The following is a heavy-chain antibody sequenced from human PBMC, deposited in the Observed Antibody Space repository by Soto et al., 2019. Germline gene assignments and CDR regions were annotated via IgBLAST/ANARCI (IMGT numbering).Heavy chain of an antibody. Sequence: QITLKESGPMVVKPTQTLTLTCTFSGFSLSTSGVAVGWIRQPPGKALEWLALIYWDDGKRYSPALKSRLIITKDTSKDQVVFTVNNMDPADTATYYCIKRPGHRNYYFDYWGQGILVTVSS. CDR1: GFSLSTSGVA. V-gene: IGHV2-5*02. D-gene: IGHD3-16*02. J-gene: IGHJ4*02. CDR3: IKRPGHRNYYFDY. CDR2: IYWDDGK.